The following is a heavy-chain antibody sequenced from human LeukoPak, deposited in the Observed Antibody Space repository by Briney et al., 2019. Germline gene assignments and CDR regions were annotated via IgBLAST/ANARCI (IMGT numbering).Heavy chain of an antibody. J-gene: IGHJ6*03. CDR1: SGSFRTYY. CDR3: ARDGSERYGSGGTYYYYYYMDV. V-gene: IGHV4-34*01. CDR2: INHRGST. D-gene: IGHD3-10*01. Sequence: SEALSLTCTVSSGSFRTYYWSWIRQPPGKGLEWIGEINHRGSTNYNPSLKSRVTISVDTSKNQFSLKLSSVTAADTAVYYCARDGSERYGSGGTYYYYYYMDVWGEGTTVTISS.